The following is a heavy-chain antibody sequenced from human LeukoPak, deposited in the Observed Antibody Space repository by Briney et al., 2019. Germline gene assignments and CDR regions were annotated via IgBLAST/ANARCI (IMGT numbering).Heavy chain of an antibody. J-gene: IGHJ4*02. CDR1: GFTFSSYA. CDR2: ISASNPNT. V-gene: IGHV3-23*01. D-gene: IGHD6-13*01. CDR3: AKDLSSSWYVGSSNY. Sequence: PGGSLRLSCAASGFTFSSYAMSWVRQAPGKGLEWVSAISASNPNTYYADSVKGRFTISRDNSKNTLYLQMNSLRAEDTAVYYCAKDLSSSWYVGSSNYWGQGTLVTVSS.